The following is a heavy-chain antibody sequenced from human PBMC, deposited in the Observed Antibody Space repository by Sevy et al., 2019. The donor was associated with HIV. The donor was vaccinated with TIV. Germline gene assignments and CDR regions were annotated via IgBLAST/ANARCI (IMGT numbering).Heavy chain of an antibody. Sequence: SETLPLTCTVSGYSIINGYYWAWIRQPPGKGLEWIGSIHHSGITHYNPSLKSRVIISVDTSKNQVSLELSSVTAADTAMYYCARDRKYPLYHFDYWGQGILVTVSS. V-gene: IGHV4-38-2*02. CDR3: ARDRKYPLYHFDY. CDR2: IHHSGIT. CDR1: GYSIINGYY. J-gene: IGHJ4*02. D-gene: IGHD2-2*01.